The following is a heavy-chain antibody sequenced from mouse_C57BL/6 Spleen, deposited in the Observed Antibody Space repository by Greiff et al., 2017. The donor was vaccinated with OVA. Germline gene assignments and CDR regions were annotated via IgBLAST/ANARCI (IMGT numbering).Heavy chain of an antibody. CDR1: GYTFTDYE. CDR2: IDPETGGT. J-gene: IGHJ3*01. CDR3: TKPTTVVAPFAY. V-gene: IGHV1-15*01. D-gene: IGHD1-1*01. Sequence: VKLQQSGAELVRPGASVTLSCKASGYTFTDYEMHWVKQTPVHGLEWIGAIDPETGGTAYNQKFKGKAILTADKSSSTAYMELRSLTAEDSAVYYCTKPTTVVAPFAYWGQGTLVTVSA.